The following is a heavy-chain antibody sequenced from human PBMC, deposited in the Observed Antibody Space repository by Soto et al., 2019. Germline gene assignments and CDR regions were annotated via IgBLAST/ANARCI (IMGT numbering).Heavy chain of an antibody. J-gene: IGHJ4*02. V-gene: IGHV3-30*18. Sequence: GGSRRLSCVASGFTFSSYGMRWVRQAPGKVPEWVALISNAGSDKYYADSGKGRFTVSRDNSKNTLYLQMNSLRVEDTAVYYCVKPGHPGHIYVETYYFDYWGQGALVTVSS. D-gene: IGHD5-18*01. CDR2: ISNAGSDK. CDR1: GFTFSSYG. CDR3: VKPGHPGHIYVETYYFDY.